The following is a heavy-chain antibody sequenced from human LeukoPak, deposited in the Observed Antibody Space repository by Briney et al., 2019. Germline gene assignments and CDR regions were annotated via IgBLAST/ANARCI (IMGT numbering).Heavy chain of an antibody. CDR2: IYYSGRN. CDR1: GVSIGSSNYH. Sequence: SETLSLTCTVSGVSIGSSNYHWGWLRQPPGKGLEWIVRIYYSGRNYYHPSLRRRVTISVDTSKNQFSLKLASVTAADTAVYYCAREPTYCYMVVWGKGTTVTVSS. V-gene: IGHV4-39*07. CDR3: AREPTYCYMVV. J-gene: IGHJ6*03.